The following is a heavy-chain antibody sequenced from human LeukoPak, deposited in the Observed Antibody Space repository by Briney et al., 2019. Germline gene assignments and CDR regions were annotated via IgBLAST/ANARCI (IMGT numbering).Heavy chain of an antibody. CDR2: IKDDGNEQ. V-gene: IGHV3-7*01. CDR3: ARDPYCSGSSCYSNWFDP. J-gene: IGHJ5*02. CDR1: GFTFSRYW. D-gene: IGHD2-15*01. Sequence: GGSLRLSCATSGFTFSRYWMSWVRQAPGKGLEWVANIKDDGNEQNYADSVQGRFTISRDNVKNTLHLKMNNLRVEDTAVYYCARDPYCSGSSCYSNWFDPWGQGTLVTVSS.